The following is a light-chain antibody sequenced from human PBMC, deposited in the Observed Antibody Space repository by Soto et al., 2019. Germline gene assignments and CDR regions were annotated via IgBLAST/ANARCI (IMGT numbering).Light chain of an antibody. CDR1: SSDVGGYNY. CDR3: CSYAGSYTSHVV. J-gene: IGLJ2*01. V-gene: IGLV2-11*01. CDR2: DVS. Sequence: QSVLTQPRSVSGSPGQSVTISCTGTSSDVGGYNYVSWYQQHPGKAPKLMIYDVSKRPSGVPDRFSGSKSGNTASLTISGLQAEDEADYYCCSYAGSYTSHVVFGGGTKATVL.